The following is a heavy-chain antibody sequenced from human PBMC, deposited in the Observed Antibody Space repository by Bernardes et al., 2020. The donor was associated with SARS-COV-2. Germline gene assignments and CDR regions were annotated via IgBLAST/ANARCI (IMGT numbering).Heavy chain of an antibody. V-gene: IGHV1-18*01. Sequence: SVKVSCKASGYTFTRYCFSWVRQPPGQGLEWMGWISAYNGNTNYAQKLQGRVTMTTDTSTSTAYMGLRSLRSDDTTVYYCAKEEYYYYFGMDVWGQGTTVTVSS. CDR1: GYTFTRYC. CDR3: AKEEYYYYFGMDV. J-gene: IGHJ6*02. CDR2: ISAYNGNT.